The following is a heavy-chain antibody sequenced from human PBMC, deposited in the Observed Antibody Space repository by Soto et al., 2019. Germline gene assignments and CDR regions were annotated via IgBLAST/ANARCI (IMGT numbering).Heavy chain of an antibody. Sequence: GGSLRLSCSASGFTFSSYAMNWVRQAPGKGLEWVSTIRTSVGDTYYAASVKGRFTISRDNSKSTVYLHLNSLRAEDTAIYYCAKDPTYDYGYFDSWGQGTLVTVSS. J-gene: IGHJ4*02. CDR1: GFTFSSYA. V-gene: IGHV3-23*01. CDR2: IRTSVGDT. D-gene: IGHD4-17*01. CDR3: AKDPTYDYGYFDS.